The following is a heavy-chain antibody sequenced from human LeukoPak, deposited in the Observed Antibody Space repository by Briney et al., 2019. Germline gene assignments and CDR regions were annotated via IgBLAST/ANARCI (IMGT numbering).Heavy chain of an antibody. CDR1: GFTFSNYD. CDR2: ITASGFT. CDR3: GKYLQPSGYPYALDM. Sequence: GGSLRPSCSASGFTFSNYDMGWVRPAPGEGLEWVCSITASGFTNYADSARGRFTISRDNAKNTLYLQMNSLRAEDTALYYCGKYLQPSGYPYALDMWGQGTMVTVSS. J-gene: IGHJ3*02. D-gene: IGHD5-12*01. V-gene: IGHV3-23*01.